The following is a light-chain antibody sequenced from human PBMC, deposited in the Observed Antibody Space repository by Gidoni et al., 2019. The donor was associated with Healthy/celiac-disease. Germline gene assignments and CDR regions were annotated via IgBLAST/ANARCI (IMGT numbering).Light chain of an antibody. CDR1: KLGDKY. J-gene: IGLJ3*02. CDR2: QDS. CDR3: QAGDSSTANWV. Sequence: SYELTHPPSLSVSPGQTASITCSGDKLGDKYACWYQQKPGQSPVLVLYQDSKRPSGIPERFSGSNSGNTATLTISGTQAMDEADYYWQAGDSSTANWVFGGGTKLTVL. V-gene: IGLV3-1*01.